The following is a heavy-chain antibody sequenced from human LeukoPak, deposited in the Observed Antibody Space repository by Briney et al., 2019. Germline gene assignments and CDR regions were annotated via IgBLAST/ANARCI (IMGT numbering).Heavy chain of an antibody. CDR3: AKVVGYTSSWYFDY. Sequence: GGSLRLSCTASGFTFSSYGMSWVRQAPGKGLEWGSGISSSGGGTYYADSVKGRFTISRDNSKNTLYLQMNSLRGEDTAVYYCAKVVGYTSSWYFDYWGQGTLVTVSS. J-gene: IGHJ4*02. CDR1: GFTFSSYG. CDR2: ISSSGGGT. D-gene: IGHD6-13*01. V-gene: IGHV3-23*01.